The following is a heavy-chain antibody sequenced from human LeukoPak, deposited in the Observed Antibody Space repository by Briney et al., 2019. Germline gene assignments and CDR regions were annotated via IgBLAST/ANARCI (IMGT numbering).Heavy chain of an antibody. D-gene: IGHD3-22*01. CDR1: GGSISSSNW. CDR2: IYHSGST. Sequence: SGTLSLTCAVSGGSISSSNWWSWVRQPPGKGLEWIGEIYHSGSTNYNPPLKSRVTISVDKSKNQFSLKLSSVTAADTAVYYCARASLRYYDSSGTDFNDYWGQGTLVTVSS. CDR3: ARASLRYYDSSGTDFNDY. J-gene: IGHJ4*02. V-gene: IGHV4-4*02.